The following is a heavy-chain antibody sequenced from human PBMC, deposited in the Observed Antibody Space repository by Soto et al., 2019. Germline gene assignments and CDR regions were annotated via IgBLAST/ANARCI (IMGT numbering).Heavy chain of an antibody. CDR3: ARHSTVTTFPISM. Sequence: QLQLQESGPGLGKPSETLSLTCTVSGGSISSSNYYWSWIRQPPAKGLEWIGSIYYSGSTYYNPALKSRVTISVDTSKNQFSLKLSSVTAADTAVYYCARHSTVTTFPISMWGQGTLVTVSS. CDR2: IYYSGST. J-gene: IGHJ4*02. D-gene: IGHD4-4*01. V-gene: IGHV4-39*01. CDR1: GGSISSSNYY.